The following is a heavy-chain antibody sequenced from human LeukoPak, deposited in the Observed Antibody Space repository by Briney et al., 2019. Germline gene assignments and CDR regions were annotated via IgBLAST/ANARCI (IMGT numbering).Heavy chain of an antibody. CDR2: VYYSGTT. V-gene: IGHV4-39*01. D-gene: IGHD6-19*01. J-gene: IGHJ4*02. CDR1: SGSISSSSYS. CDR3: ARGQWLVHFDY. Sequence: SETLSLTCTVSSGSISSSSYSWGWIRQPPGRGLEWIGTVYYSGTTYYNPSLKSRVTMSVDTSKNQFSLKLSSVTAADTAVYYCARGQWLVHFDYWGQGTLVTVSS.